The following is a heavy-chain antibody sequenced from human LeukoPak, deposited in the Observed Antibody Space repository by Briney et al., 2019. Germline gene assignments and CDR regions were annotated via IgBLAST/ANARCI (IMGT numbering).Heavy chain of an antibody. CDR1: GYTFTGYY. CDR3: ARGGIGEANRARAYFDY. Sequence: ASVKVSCKASGYTFTGYYMHWVRQAPGQGLEWMGWINPNSGGTNYAQKFQGRVTMTRDTSISTAYMELSRLRSDDTAVYYCARGGIGEANRARAYFDYGGRGPLFP. D-gene: IGHD3-16*01. V-gene: IGHV1-2*02. CDR2: INPNSGGT. J-gene: IGHJ4*02.